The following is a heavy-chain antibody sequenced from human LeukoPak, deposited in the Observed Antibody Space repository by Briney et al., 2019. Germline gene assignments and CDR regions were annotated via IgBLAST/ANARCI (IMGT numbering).Heavy chain of an antibody. CDR3: ARDREHSYGSDFGH. CDR2: INHSGST. V-gene: IGHV4-34*01. Sequence: PSETLSLTCAVYGGSFSGYYWSWIRQPPGKGLEWIGEINHSGSTNYNPSLKSRVTISVDTSKNQFSLKLSSVTAADTAVYYCARDREHSYGSDFGHWGQGILVTVSA. CDR1: GGSFSGYY. J-gene: IGHJ4*02. D-gene: IGHD5-18*01.